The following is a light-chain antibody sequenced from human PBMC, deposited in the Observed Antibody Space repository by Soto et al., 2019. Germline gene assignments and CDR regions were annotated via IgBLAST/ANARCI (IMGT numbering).Light chain of an antibody. CDR1: QSVSSSY. J-gene: IGKJ5*01. V-gene: IGKV3-20*01. Sequence: EIVVTISPGTLSLSTGERATLSCRARQSVSSSYLAWYQQKPGQAPRLLIYGASSRATGIPDRFSGSGSGTDFTLTISRLEPEDFALYYCQQYGSSPPIPSGQGTRLE. CDR3: QQYGSSPPIP. CDR2: GAS.